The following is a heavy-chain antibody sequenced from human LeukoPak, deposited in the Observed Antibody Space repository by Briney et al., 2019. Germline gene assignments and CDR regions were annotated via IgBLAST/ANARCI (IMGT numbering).Heavy chain of an antibody. J-gene: IGHJ6*03. D-gene: IGHD6-6*01. Sequence: GGSLRLSCAASGFTFSSYWMHWVRQAPGKGLVWVSRINSDGSSTSYADSVKGRFTISRDNAKNTLYLQMNSLRAEDTAVYYCARARIAARLDYYYMDVWGKGTTVTVSS. CDR3: ARARIAARLDYYYMDV. CDR2: INSDGSST. V-gene: IGHV3-74*01. CDR1: GFTFSSYW.